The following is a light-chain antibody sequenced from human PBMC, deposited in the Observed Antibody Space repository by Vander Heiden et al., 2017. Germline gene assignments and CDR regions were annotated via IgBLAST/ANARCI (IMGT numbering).Light chain of an antibody. CDR3: LSADSSRTFVV. Sequence: SCELTEPPSVSVSLGQKARTTCSGEALPKKNARWYQQKPGQFPVLMLYYDRDRPAGIPARFSVSISGTTVTLTISGVQAADEADYYCLSADSSRTFVVFGGGTKLTVL. CDR1: ALPKKN. J-gene: IGLJ2*01. V-gene: IGLV3-16*01. CDR2: YDR.